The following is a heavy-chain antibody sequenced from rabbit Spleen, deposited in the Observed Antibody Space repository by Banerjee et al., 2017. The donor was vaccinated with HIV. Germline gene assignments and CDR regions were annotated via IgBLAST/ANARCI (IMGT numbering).Heavy chain of an antibody. CDR2: INTYTGKS. J-gene: IGHJ3*01. V-gene: IGHV1S40*01. CDR1: EFTTSSDYY. D-gene: IGHD1-1*01. CDR3: ARDLIGIIGWNFYL. Sequence: QSLEESGGDMVKPGASLTLTCTASEFTTSSDYYMCWVRQAPGKGLEWIACINTYTGKSVYASWATGRFTISRTSSITVTLQMTSLTAADTATYFCARDLIGIIGWNFYLWGQGTLVTVS.